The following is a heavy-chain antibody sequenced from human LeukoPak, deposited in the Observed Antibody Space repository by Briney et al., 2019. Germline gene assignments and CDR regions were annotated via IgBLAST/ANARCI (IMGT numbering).Heavy chain of an antibody. CDR3: ARRKEQMATIYDAFDI. CDR2: IIPIFGTP. CDR1: GGAFSSYA. V-gene: IGHV1-69*05. D-gene: IGHD5-24*01. J-gene: IGHJ3*02. Sequence: SVKVSCKASGGAFSSYALSWVRQAPGQGLEWMGRIIPIFGTPNYAQKFQGRVTITTDKSTSTAYMELRSLRSEDTAVYYCARRKEQMATIYDAFDIWGQGTMVTVS.